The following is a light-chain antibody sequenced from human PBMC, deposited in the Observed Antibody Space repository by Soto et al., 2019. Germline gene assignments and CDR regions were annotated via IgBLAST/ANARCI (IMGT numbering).Light chain of an antibody. V-gene: IGKV1-9*01. CDR3: QHYNSYSEA. Sequence: DIQLTQSPSFLSASVVDTVTITFRASQGTSSYLAWFQQKPGRAPKLLIYGASTLQSGVPARFSGSGSGTDFTLTISSLQPDDFATYYCQHYNSYSEAFGQGTKVDIK. CDR2: GAS. J-gene: IGKJ1*01. CDR1: QGTSSY.